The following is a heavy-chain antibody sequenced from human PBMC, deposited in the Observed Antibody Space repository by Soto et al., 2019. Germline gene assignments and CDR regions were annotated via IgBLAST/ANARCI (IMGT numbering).Heavy chain of an antibody. D-gene: IGHD3-10*01. Sequence: SETLSLNCAVSGAFPSRSNWWSWVRQPPGKGLEWIGEIYHSGSTNYNPSLKSRVTISVDKSKNQFSLKLSSVTAADTAVYFCVRRHGLDIHAYYWGQG. CDR3: VRRHGLDIHAYY. CDR2: IYHSGST. J-gene: IGHJ4*02. CDR1: GAFPSRSNW. V-gene: IGHV4-4*02.